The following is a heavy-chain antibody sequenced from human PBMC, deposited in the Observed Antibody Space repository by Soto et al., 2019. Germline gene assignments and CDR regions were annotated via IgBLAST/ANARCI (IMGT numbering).Heavy chain of an antibody. CDR3: ARSRSDLDFDY. CDR2: IYTSGST. Sequence: PSETLSLTCTVSGGSISSYYWSWIRQPPGKAPEWIGHIYTSGSTNYNPSLKSRVTISIDTSKNQFSLNLSSVTAADTGVYYCARSRSDLDFDYWGQGTLVTVSS. D-gene: IGHD3-16*02. J-gene: IGHJ4*02. V-gene: IGHV4-4*07. CDR1: GGSISSYY.